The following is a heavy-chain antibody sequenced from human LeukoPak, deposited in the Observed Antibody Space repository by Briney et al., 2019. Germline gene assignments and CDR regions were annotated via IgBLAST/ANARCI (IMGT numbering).Heavy chain of an antibody. Sequence: GGSLRLSCAASGFSLSSSWMSWVRQAPGKGLEWVANIKQDESEKDYVDSVKGRFTISRDNAKNSLYLQMNSLRAEDTAVYYCARECGGDCSGFDYWGQGTLVTVSS. CDR1: GFSLSSSW. CDR3: ARECGGDCSGFDY. D-gene: IGHD2-21*02. J-gene: IGHJ4*02. V-gene: IGHV3-7*01. CDR2: IKQDESEK.